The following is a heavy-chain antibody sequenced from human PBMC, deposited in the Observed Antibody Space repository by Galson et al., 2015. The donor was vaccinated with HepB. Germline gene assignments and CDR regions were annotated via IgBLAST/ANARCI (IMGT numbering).Heavy chain of an antibody. J-gene: IGHJ4*02. D-gene: IGHD6-13*01. CDR3: AKDFGSRYCEY. CDR2: IWYDGSNQ. Sequence: SLRLSCAASGFSFSNYGMYWVRQAPGKGLECVAVIWYDGSNQYYADSVKGRFTISRDNSKNTLYLQMNSLRVEDTAVYYCAKDFGSRYCEYWGQGTLVAVSS. V-gene: IGHV3-33*03. CDR1: GFSFSNYG.